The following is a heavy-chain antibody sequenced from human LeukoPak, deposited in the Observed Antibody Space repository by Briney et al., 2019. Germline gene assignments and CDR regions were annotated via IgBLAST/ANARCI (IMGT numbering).Heavy chain of an antibody. V-gene: IGHV3-23*01. D-gene: IGHD4-11*01. CDR3: ARAMTS. Sequence: GGSLRLSCTASGFTFSSFAMNWVRQAPGKGLEWVSAISGSGGSTYYADSVRGRFTISRDNAKNSLYLQMNSLRAEDTAVYYCARAMTSWGQGTLVTVSS. CDR2: ISGSGGST. CDR1: GFTFSSFA. J-gene: IGHJ4*02.